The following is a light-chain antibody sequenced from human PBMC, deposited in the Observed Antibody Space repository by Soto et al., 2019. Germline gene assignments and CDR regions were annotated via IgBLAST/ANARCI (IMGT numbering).Light chain of an antibody. CDR3: SSYTSSSTLI. Sequence: QSALIQPASVSGSRGQSITISCTGASSDVGGYNYVSWYQQFPGRAPKVMIYEVTNRPSGVSNRFSGSKSGNTASLTISGLQAEDEADYCCSSYTSSSTLIFGGGTKLTVL. J-gene: IGLJ2*01. V-gene: IGLV2-14*01. CDR1: SSDVGGYNY. CDR2: EVT.